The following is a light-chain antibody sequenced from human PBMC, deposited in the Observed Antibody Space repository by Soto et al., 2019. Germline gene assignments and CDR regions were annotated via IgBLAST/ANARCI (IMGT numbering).Light chain of an antibody. CDR2: GAS. CDR3: QQYGSSPYT. CDR1: QSVNNNF. Sequence: EIVLTQSPATLSLSPGERATLSCRASQSVNNNFLAWYQHRPGRALRLLIYGASNRPGGFRDRFSGSGSGTDVTLTISSLEPEDFAVYYCQQYGSSPYTFGQGTKLEIK. J-gene: IGKJ2*01. V-gene: IGKV3-20*01.